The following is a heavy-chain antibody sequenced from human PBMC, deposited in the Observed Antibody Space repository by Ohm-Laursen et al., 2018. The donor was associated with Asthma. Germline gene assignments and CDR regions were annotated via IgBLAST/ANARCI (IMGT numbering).Heavy chain of an antibody. V-gene: IGHV3-21*01. CDR2: ISTASTFI. CDR3: ARIGPEWELPGREYSLHH. D-gene: IGHD1-26*01. CDR1: GYTFGRYS. Sequence: SLRLSCSASGYTFGRYSIHWVRQVPGKGLEWVASISTASTFIYYADSVRGRFTTSRDNARNSVYLQMNSLRAEDTALYYCARIGPEWELPGREYSLHHWGEGTLVTVSS. J-gene: IGHJ1*01.